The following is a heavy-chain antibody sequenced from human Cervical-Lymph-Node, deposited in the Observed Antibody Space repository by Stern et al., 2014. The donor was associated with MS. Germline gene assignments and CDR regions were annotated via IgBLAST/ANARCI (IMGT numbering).Heavy chain of an antibody. Sequence: VQLEESGPGLVKPSETLSLTCTVSGGSISSYFWSWIRQSPGRALEWNGYISHSGSTISNPSRNSLVTISRDSSNTPLSLKLKSVTAADTAVYYCAREAPGGSGWTPFDYWGQGILVTVSS. V-gene: IGHV4-59*01. CDR3: AREAPGGSGWTPFDY. CDR2: ISHSGST. J-gene: IGHJ4*02. D-gene: IGHD6-19*01. CDR1: GGSISSYF.